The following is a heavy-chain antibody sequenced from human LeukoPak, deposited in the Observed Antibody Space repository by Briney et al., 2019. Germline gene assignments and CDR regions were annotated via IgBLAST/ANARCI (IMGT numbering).Heavy chain of an antibody. CDR3: VRRTSGSYSDY. Sequence: PSETLSLTCTVSGGSISSNGVYWGWIRQPPGKGLEWIATISYSGSTTSYNPSLKSRVTISVDTSKNQFSLKLNSVTAADTAVYYCVRRTSGSYSDYWGQGTLVTVSS. CDR2: ISYSGSTT. J-gene: IGHJ4*02. CDR1: GGSISSNGVY. V-gene: IGHV4-39*01. D-gene: IGHD1-26*01.